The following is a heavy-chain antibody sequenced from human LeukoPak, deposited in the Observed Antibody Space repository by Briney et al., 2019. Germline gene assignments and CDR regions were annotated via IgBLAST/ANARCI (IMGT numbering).Heavy chain of an antibody. V-gene: IGHV4-38-2*01. CDR2: IYHSGST. Sequence: SETLSLTCAVSGYSISSGYYWGWIRQPPGKGLEGIGSIYHSGSTYYNPSLKSRVTISVDTSKNQFSLKLSSVTAADTAVYYCARHPFDPWGQGTLVTVSS. CDR1: GYSISSGYY. CDR3: ARHPFDP. J-gene: IGHJ5*02.